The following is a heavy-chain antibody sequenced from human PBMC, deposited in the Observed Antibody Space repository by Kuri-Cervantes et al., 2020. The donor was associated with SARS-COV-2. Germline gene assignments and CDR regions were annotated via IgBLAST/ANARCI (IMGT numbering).Heavy chain of an antibody. CDR2: ISYDGSNK. V-gene: IGHV3-30*03. J-gene: IGHJ3*02. Sequence: GGSLRLSCAASGFTFSSYGMHWVRQAPGKGLEWVAVISYDGSNKYYADSVKGRFTISRDNSKNTLYLQMNSLRAEDTAVYYCARGSYYYGSDDAFDIWGQGTMVTVSS. CDR3: ARGSYYYGSDDAFDI. CDR1: GFTFSSYG. D-gene: IGHD3-10*01.